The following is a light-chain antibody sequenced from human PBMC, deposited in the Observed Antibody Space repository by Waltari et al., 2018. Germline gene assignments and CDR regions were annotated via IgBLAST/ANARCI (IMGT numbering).Light chain of an antibody. V-gene: IGLV3-19*01. J-gene: IGLJ3*02. CDR3: LSRDTTSTRV. CDR1: SHGIYY. Sequence: SSELTQDPAVSVALGQTVSITCQGDSHGIYYASWYQQRPGQAPILILYGQDNRPSGIPDRFSGSTSGNTASLTITGAQAEDEADYYCLSRDTTSTRVFGGGTRLTV. CDR2: GQD.